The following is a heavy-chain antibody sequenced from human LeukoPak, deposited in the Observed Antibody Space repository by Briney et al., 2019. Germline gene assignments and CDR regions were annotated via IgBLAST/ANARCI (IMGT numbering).Heavy chain of an antibody. CDR1: GGTFSSYA. Sequence: ASVKVSCKASGGTFSSYAISWVRQAPGQGLEWMGRIIPILGIANYAQKFQGRVTITADKSTSTAYMELSSLRSEDTAVYYCARRMSLYGMAVWGQGTTVTVYS. J-gene: IGHJ6*02. CDR2: IIPILGIA. V-gene: IGHV1-69*04. CDR3: ARRMSLYGMAV.